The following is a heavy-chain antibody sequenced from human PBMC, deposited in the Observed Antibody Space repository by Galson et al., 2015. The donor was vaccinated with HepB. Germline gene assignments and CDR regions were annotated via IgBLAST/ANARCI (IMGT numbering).Heavy chain of an antibody. J-gene: IGHJ4*02. V-gene: IGHV5-10-1*01. D-gene: IGHD5-18*01. CDR2: VDPSDSHT. CDR3: VRHLAMGDY. CDR1: GYSFTSYW. Sequence: SGAEVKKPGESLRISCKGSGYSFTSYWIIWVRQMPGKGLEWMGNVDPSDSHTKYSPSFQGHVTISADKSINTAYLQWNTLKASDTAMYYCVRHLAMGDYWGQGTLVTVSS.